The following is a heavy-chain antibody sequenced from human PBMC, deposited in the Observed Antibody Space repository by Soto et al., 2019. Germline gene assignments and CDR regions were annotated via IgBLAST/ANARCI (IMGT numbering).Heavy chain of an antibody. J-gene: IGHJ4*02. CDR1: GYTFTSYG. V-gene: IGHV1-18*01. CDR3: ARDVGYCSGGSCYEYYFDY. Sequence: QVQLVQSGAEVKKPGASVKVSCKASGYTFTSYGISWVRQAPGQGLEWMGWISAYNGNTNYEQKLQGNVTMTTDTSTSTAYMELRSLRSDDTAVYYCARDVGYCSGGSCYEYYFDYWGQGTLVTVSS. D-gene: IGHD2-15*01. CDR2: ISAYNGNT.